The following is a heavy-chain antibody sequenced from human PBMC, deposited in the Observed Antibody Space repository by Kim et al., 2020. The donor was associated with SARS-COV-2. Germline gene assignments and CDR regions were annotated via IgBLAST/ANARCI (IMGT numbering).Heavy chain of an antibody. V-gene: IGHV4-59*09. CDR3: ARGFDL. CDR2: IYYRGGT. J-gene: IGHJ2*01. Sequence: IYYRGGTNYNPSLKSRVTISVDTSKNPFSLKLSSVTAADTAVYYCARGFDLWGRGTLVTVSS.